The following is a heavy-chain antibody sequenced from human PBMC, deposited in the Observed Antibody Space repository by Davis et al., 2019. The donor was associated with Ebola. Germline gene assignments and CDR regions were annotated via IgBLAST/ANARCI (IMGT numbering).Heavy chain of an antibody. J-gene: IGHJ4*02. CDR2: INPHNNNT. CDR3: ARAQFPTTSDH. D-gene: IGHD1-1*01. CDR1: GYTLISFG. V-gene: IGHV1-18*04. Sequence: AASVKVSRKASGYTLISFGITWVRQAPGQGLEWMGWINPHNNNTNYAQNVQGRVTMTTDTSTNTAYMEVGSLRSDDTAVYYCARAQFPTTSDHWGQGTLVTVSS.